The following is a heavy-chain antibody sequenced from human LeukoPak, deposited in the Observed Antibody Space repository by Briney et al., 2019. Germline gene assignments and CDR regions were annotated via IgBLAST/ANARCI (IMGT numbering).Heavy chain of an antibody. CDR1: GFTFSSYA. J-gene: IGHJ3*02. Sequence: GGSLRLSCAASGFTFSSYAMSWVRQAPGKGLEWVSAISGSGGSTYYADSVKGRFAISRDNSKNTLYLQMNSLRAEDTAVYYCAKDQIQDHYDFWSGYYFGVYAFDIWGQGTMVTVSS. D-gene: IGHD3-3*01. CDR3: AKDQIQDHYDFWSGYYFGVYAFDI. CDR2: ISGSGGST. V-gene: IGHV3-23*01.